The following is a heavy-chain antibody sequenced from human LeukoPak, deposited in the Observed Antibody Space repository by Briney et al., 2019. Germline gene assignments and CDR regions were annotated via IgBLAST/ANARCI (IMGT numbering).Heavy chain of an antibody. Sequence: PGGSLRLSCAASGFSFSTYGMHWVRQAPGKGLEWVSIISYDGSNKYYADSVKGRFTISRDNSKSTLYLQMNSLRTEDTAVYFCATLRYGSGSYYADYWGQGTLVTVSS. CDR3: ATLRYGSGSYYADY. J-gene: IGHJ4*02. V-gene: IGHV3-30*03. D-gene: IGHD3-10*01. CDR2: ISYDGSNK. CDR1: GFSFSTYG.